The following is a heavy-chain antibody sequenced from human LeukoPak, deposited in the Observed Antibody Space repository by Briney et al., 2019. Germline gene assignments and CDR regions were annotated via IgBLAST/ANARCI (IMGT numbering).Heavy chain of an antibody. CDR1: GGTFSSYA. Sequence: SVKVSCKASGGTFSSYAISWVRQAPGQGLEWMGRIIPILGIANYAQKFQGRVTITADKSTSTAYMELSSLRSEDTAVYYCAKRITMVRGANFSDYWGQGTLVTVSS. J-gene: IGHJ4*02. CDR2: IIPILGIA. V-gene: IGHV1-69*04. CDR3: AKRITMVRGANFSDY. D-gene: IGHD3-10*01.